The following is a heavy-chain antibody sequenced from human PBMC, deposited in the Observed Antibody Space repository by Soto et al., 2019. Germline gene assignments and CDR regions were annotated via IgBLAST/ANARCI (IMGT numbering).Heavy chain of an antibody. V-gene: IGHV3-53*01. CDR1: GFTVSSNY. CDR2: IYSGGST. Sequence: PGGSLRLSCAASGFTVSSNYMSWVRQAPGKGLEWVSVIYSGGSTYYADSVKGRFTISRDNSKNTLYLQMNSLRAEDTAVYYCARTYYDYVWGSYRSYYFDYWGQGTLVTVS. J-gene: IGHJ4*02. D-gene: IGHD3-16*02. CDR3: ARTYYDYVWGSYRSYYFDY.